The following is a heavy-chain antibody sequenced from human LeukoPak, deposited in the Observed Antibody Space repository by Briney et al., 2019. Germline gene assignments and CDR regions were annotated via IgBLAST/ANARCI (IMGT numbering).Heavy chain of an antibody. J-gene: IGHJ4*02. Sequence: SETLSLTCGVYGGSLSDYSWSWIRQPPGKGLEFIGEITQSVNTNYNPSLKSRVTISVDMSKNQVSLRLSSVTAADTAVYYCARQGGSYYAIDDWGQGTLVTVFS. CDR3: ARQGGSYYAIDD. D-gene: IGHD1-26*01. V-gene: IGHV4-34*01. CDR1: GGSLSDYS. CDR2: ITQSVNT.